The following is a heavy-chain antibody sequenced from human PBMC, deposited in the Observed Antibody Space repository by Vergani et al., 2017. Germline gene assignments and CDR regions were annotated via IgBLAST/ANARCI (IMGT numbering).Heavy chain of an antibody. D-gene: IGHD2-15*01. CDR3: ARNVVVVAAMLYYYGMDV. CDR1: GYTFTGYY. V-gene: IGHV1-18*04. CDR2: ISAYNGNT. Sequence: QVQLVQSGAEVKKPGASVKVSCKASGYTFTGYYMHWVRQAPGQGLEWMGWISAYNGNTNYAQKLQGRVTMTTDTSTSTAYMELRSLRSDDTAVYYCARNVVVVAAMLYYYGMDVWGQGTTVTVSS. J-gene: IGHJ6*02.